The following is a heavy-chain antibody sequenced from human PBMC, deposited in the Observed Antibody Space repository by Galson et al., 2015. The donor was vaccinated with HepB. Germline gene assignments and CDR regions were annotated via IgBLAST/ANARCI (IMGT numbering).Heavy chain of an antibody. CDR2: IYYSGST. CDR1: GGSISSYY. CDR3: ARLDWTRTVAGDGGYFQH. J-gene: IGHJ1*01. V-gene: IGHV4-59*08. D-gene: IGHD6-19*01. Sequence: SETLSLTCTVSGGSISSYYWSWTRQHPGKGLEWIGYIYYSGSTYYNPSLKSRVTISVDTSKNQFSLKLSSVTAADTAVYYCARLDWTRTVAGDGGYFQHWGQGTLVTVSS.